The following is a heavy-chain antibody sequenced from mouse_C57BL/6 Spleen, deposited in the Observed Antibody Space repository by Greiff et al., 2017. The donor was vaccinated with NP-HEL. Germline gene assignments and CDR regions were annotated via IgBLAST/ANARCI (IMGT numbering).Heavy chain of an antibody. CDR3: ARYRGPYAMDY. CDR2: ISSGSSTI. D-gene: IGHD3-1*01. Sequence: EVMLVDSGGGLVKPGGSLKLSCAASGFTFSDYGMHWVRQAPEKGLEWVAYISSGSSTIYYADTVKGRFTISRDNAKNTLFLQMTSLRSEDTAMYYCARYRGPYAMDYWGQGTSVTVSS. V-gene: IGHV5-17*01. J-gene: IGHJ4*01. CDR1: GFTFSDYG.